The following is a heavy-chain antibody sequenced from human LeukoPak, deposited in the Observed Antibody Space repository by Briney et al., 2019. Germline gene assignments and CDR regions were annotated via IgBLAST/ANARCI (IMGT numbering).Heavy chain of an antibody. CDR3: ARVRAVAGTARDYYYYGMDV. J-gene: IGHJ6*02. CDR2: ISAYNGNT. Sequence: ASVKVSCKASGYTFTSYGISWVRQAPGQGLEWMGWISAYNGNTNYAQKLQGRVTMTTDTSTSTAYMELRSLRSDDTAVYYCARVRAVAGTARDYYYYGMDVWGQGTTVTVSS. CDR1: GYTFTSYG. D-gene: IGHD6-19*01. V-gene: IGHV1-18*01.